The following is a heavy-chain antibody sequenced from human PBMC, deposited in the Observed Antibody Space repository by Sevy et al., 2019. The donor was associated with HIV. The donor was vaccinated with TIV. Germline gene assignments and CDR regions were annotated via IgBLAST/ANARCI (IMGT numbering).Heavy chain of an antibody. CDR1: GYTFTNYG. J-gene: IGHJ1*01. CDR2: ISRYNR. V-gene: IGHV1-18*01. Sequence: ASVKVSCKASGYTFTNYGITWERQAPGRGLEWMGWISRYNRNYAQNLQGRVTMTTDTSTSTVYMELRGLRSDDTAVYYCARAPSGSQGPGQYFQHWGQGTLVTVSS. D-gene: IGHD1-26*01. CDR3: ARAPSGSQGPGQYFQH.